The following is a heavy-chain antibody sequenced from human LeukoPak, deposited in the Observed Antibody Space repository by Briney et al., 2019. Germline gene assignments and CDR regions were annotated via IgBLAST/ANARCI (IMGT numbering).Heavy chain of an antibody. V-gene: IGHV4-39*07. J-gene: IGHJ4*02. Sequence: SETLSLTCTVSGGSISSSSYYWGWIRQPPGKGLEWIGSIYYSGSTYYNPSLKSRVTISVDTSKNQFSLKLSSVTAADTAVYYCARGLRYSYGRYYFDYWGQGTLVTVSS. D-gene: IGHD5-18*01. CDR3: ARGLRYSYGRYYFDY. CDR2: IYYSGST. CDR1: GGSISSSSYY.